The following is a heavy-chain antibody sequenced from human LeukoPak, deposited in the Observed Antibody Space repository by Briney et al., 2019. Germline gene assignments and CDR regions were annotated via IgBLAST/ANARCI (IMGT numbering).Heavy chain of an antibody. V-gene: IGHV3-30*03. CDR3: ARDGADHDYGDYLLSGVAFDI. CDR2: ISYDGSNK. D-gene: IGHD4-17*01. CDR1: GFTFSSYG. Sequence: QPGGSLRLSCAASGFTFSSYGMHWVRQAPGKGLEWVAVISYDGSNKYYADSVKGRFTISRDNAKNTLYLQMNSLRAEDTAVYYCARDGADHDYGDYLLSGVAFDIWGQGTMVTVSS. J-gene: IGHJ3*02.